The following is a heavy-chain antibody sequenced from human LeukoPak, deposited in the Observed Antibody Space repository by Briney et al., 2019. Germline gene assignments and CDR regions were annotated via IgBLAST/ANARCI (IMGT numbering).Heavy chain of an antibody. CDR3: ARDLSFDWFPYYFDY. V-gene: IGHV4-39*07. CDR1: SGSVSNSHYY. Sequence: PSETLSLTCTVSSGSVSNSHYYWAWVRQPPGKGLEWLGSIFYSGNTHYNPSLKSPVTISIDTSKNQFSLKVSSVTAADTAIYYRARDLSFDWFPYYFDYWGQGILVTVSS. J-gene: IGHJ4*02. D-gene: IGHD3-9*01. CDR2: IFYSGNT.